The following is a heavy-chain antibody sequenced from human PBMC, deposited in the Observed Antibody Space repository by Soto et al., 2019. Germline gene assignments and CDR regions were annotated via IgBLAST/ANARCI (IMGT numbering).Heavy chain of an antibody. Sequence: ASETLSLTCTVSGGSISSGDYYWSWIRQPPGKGLDWIGYIGYSGSATYTPSLQSRVTMSVDTSKKQFSLKLSSVTAADTAVYYCARGSGWFFYWGQGTLVTVSS. V-gene: IGHV4-61*08. CDR2: IGYSGSA. CDR3: ARGSGWFFY. J-gene: IGHJ4*02. CDR1: GGSISSGDYY. D-gene: IGHD6-19*01.